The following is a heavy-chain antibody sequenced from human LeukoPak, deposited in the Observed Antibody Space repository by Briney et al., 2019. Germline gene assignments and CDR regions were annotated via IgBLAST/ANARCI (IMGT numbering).Heavy chain of an antibody. Sequence: ASVKVSCKASGYTFTSYAMHWVRQAPGQRLEWMGWINAGNGNTKYSQKFQGRVTITRDTSASTAYMELSSLRSEDTAVYYCARDGAVAGTNWFDPWGQGTLVTASS. CDR3: ARDGAVAGTNWFDP. D-gene: IGHD6-19*01. J-gene: IGHJ5*02. CDR1: GYTFTSYA. V-gene: IGHV1-3*01. CDR2: INAGNGNT.